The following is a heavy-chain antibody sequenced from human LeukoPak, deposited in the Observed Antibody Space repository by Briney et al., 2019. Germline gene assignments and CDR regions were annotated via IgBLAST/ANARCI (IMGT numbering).Heavy chain of an antibody. CDR1: GGTFNSYT. CDR3: ASSVGEMATKWYYFDY. D-gene: IGHD5-24*01. Sequence: ASVKDSCKASGGTFNSYTISWVRQAPGQGLEWMGGILPILVLANDAQKFQGLVTIAADKSPSTAYKELSSLRSEDTAVYYCASSVGEMATKWYYFDYWGKGTLVTVSS. V-gene: IGHV1-69*10. CDR2: ILPILVLA. J-gene: IGHJ4*02.